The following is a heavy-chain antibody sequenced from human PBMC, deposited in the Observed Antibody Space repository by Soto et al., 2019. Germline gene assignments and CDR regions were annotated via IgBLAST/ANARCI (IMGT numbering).Heavy chain of an antibody. V-gene: IGHV1-69*13. D-gene: IGHD2-15*01. CDR2: IIPIFGTT. CDR1: GGTFSSYG. J-gene: IGHJ4*02. Sequence: GASVKVSCKASGGTFSSYGINWVRQAPGQGLEWMAMIIPIFGTTNYAQKLQGRVTISADESTSTAYMGLSSLRSEDTAVYYCARRYCSGGSCFEASFDLWGQGTLVTVSS. CDR3: ARRYCSGGSCFEASFDL.